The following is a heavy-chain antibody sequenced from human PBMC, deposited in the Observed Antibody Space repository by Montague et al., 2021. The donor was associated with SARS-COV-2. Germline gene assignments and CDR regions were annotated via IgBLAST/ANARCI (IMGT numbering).Heavy chain of an antibody. V-gene: IGHV4-39*01. J-gene: IGHJ4*02. CDR2: IHYSGST. CDR3: ARYSGYDLSTDY. CDR1: GGSITRSYY. D-gene: IGHD5-12*01. Sequence: SETLSLTCLVSGGSITRSYYWGWIRQPPGKGLEWIGSIHYSGSTYYNPPLKSRVTISVDTSKKQFSLKLNSVTAADSAVYYCARYSGYDLSTDYWGPGSLVTVSS.